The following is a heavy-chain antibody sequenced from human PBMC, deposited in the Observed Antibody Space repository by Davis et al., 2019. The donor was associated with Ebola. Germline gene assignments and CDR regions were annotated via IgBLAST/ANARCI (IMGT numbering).Heavy chain of an antibody. CDR1: GFTFSSYG. CDR3: AGRFQLTIFGVVTRSYGMDV. D-gene: IGHD3-3*01. J-gene: IGHJ6*02. Sequence: GESLKISCAASGFTFSSYGMHWVRQAPGKGLEWVAVIWYDGSNKYYADSVKGRFTISRDNSKNTLYLQMNSLRAEDTAVYYCAGRFQLTIFGVVTRSYGMDVWGQGTTVTVSS. CDR2: IWYDGSNK. V-gene: IGHV3-33*01.